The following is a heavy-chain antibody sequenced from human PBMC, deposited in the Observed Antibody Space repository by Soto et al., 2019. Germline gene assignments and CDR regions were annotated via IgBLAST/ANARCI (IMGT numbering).Heavy chain of an antibody. CDR3: ANIFCGSECSFDI. V-gene: IGHV3-23*01. D-gene: IGHD5-12*01. CDR1: GFTFSSYA. Sequence: GGSLRLSCAASGFTFSSYAMSWVRQAPGKGLEWGSASSGSGGSTYYADSVKGRFTISRDNSKNTLYLQMNSLRAEDSGLYSCANIFCGSECSFDIWGQGTMVTVSS. CDR2: SSGSGGST. J-gene: IGHJ3*02.